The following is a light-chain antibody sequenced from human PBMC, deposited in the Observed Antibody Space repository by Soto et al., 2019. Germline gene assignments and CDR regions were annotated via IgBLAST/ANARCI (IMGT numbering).Light chain of an antibody. CDR3: QFYGDPSKT. CDR2: DAS. Sequence: IVLTQSPGTLSLSPGERATLSCRASQTVSSNFLAWYQQQPGQAPRLLIFDASTRANGIPDTFTGSGSGTAFTLPISRLEPEDFAVYYCQFYGDPSKTFGQGTKVDIK. V-gene: IGKV3-20*01. CDR1: QTVSSNF. J-gene: IGKJ1*01.